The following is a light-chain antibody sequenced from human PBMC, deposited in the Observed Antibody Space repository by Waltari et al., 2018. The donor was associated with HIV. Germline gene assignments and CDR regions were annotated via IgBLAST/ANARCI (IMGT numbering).Light chain of an antibody. CDR3: CSYGGNYNVV. V-gene: IGLV2-11*01. J-gene: IGLJ2*01. Sequence: QSALTQPRSVSGSPGQSVTISCRGSSSDVGRFDHVSWYQRHPDKAPKLLVYAGSERPSGVPDRFSGSKSGNTASLTISGLQAEDEADYYCCSYGGNYNVVFGGGTKVTVL. CDR2: AGS. CDR1: SSDVGRFDH.